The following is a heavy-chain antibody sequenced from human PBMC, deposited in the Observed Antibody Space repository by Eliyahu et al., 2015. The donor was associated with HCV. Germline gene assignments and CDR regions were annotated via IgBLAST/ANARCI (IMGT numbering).Heavy chain of an antibody. CDR1: GFXFSGSA. CDR2: IRSKANSYAT. Sequence: EVQLVESGGGLVQPGGSXXLSCAASGFXFSGSAMHWVRQASGKGLGWVGRIRSKANSYATAYAASVKGRFTISRDDSKNTAYLQMNSLKTEDTAVYYCTRLLGYCTNGVCYSWGQGTLVTVSS. CDR3: TRLLGYCTNGVCYS. D-gene: IGHD2-8*01. V-gene: IGHV3-73*02. J-gene: IGHJ4*02.